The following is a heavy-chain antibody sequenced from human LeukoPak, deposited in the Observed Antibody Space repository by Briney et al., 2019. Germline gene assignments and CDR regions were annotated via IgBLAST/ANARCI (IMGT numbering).Heavy chain of an antibody. CDR2: IYYSGST. D-gene: IGHD5-18*01. CDR1: GGSISSSSYY. J-gene: IGHJ6*03. V-gene: IGHV4-39*07. Sequence: SETLSLTCTVSGGSISSSSYYWGWIRQPPGKGLEWIGSIYYSGSTYYNPSLKSRVTISVDTSKNQFSLKLSSVTAADTAVYYCARKTAMAYYYYYYYMDVWGKGTTVTVSS. CDR3: ARKTAMAYYYYYYYMDV.